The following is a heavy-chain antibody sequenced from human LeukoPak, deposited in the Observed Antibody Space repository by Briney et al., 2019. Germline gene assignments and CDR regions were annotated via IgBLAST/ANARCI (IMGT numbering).Heavy chain of an antibody. Sequence: GGSLRLSCAASGFTFSGSAMHWVRQASGKGLEWVGRIRSKANSYATAYAASVKGGFTISRDDSKNTAYLQMNSLRAEDTAVYYCAKDGRDVGVWGSYRIDYYYYYYMDVWGKGTTVTISS. CDR1: GFTFSGSA. D-gene: IGHD3-16*02. J-gene: IGHJ6*03. CDR3: AKDGRDVGVWGSYRIDYYYYYYMDV. CDR2: IRSKANSYAT. V-gene: IGHV3-73*01.